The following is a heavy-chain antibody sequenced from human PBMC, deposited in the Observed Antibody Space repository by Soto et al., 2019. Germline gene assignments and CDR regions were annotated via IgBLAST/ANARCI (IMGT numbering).Heavy chain of an antibody. J-gene: IGHJ4*02. D-gene: IGHD3-10*01. CDR1: GFSLSTSGVG. Sequence: QITLKESGPTLVKPTQTLTLTCTFSGFSLSTSGVGVGWIRQPPGKTLEWLAVIYWDDEKRYGPSLQSRLTVTKDPSKNQVVLTMTNMDPVDTATYYCAHRTYYTSGRQFDYRGQGTLVTVSS. CDR3: AHRTYYTSGRQFDY. V-gene: IGHV2-5*05. CDR2: IYWDDEK.